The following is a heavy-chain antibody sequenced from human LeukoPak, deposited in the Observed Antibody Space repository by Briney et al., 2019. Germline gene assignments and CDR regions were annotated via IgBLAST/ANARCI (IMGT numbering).Heavy chain of an antibody. V-gene: IGHV4-39*01. CDR2: VYYGGTT. D-gene: IGHD6-19*01. Sequence: SETLSLTCTVSGDSISRSSYYWGWIRQPPGTGLEWIGSVYYGGTTYYNPSLKSRVTISVDTSKNQFSLKLSSVTAADTAVYYCARPPQGQWPVFDYWGQGALVTVSS. J-gene: IGHJ4*02. CDR1: GDSISRSSYY. CDR3: ARPPQGQWPVFDY.